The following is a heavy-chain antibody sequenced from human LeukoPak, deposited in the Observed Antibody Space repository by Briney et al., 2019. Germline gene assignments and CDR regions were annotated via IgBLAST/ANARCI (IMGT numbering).Heavy chain of an antibody. CDR3: ARDSSSSNYYFGMDV. J-gene: IGHJ6*02. CDR1: GFTFSSYA. V-gene: IGHV3-23*01. D-gene: IGHD6-19*01. CDR2: ISGSGGST. Sequence: GGSLRLSCAASGFTFSSYAMSWVRQAPGKGLEWVSAISGSGGSTYYADSVKGRFTISRDNSKNTLYLQMNSLRADDTALYYCARDSSSSNYYFGMDVWGQGTTVTVSS.